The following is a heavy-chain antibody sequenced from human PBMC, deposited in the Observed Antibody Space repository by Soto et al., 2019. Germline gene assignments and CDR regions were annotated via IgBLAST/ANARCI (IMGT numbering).Heavy chain of an antibody. D-gene: IGHD4-17*01. CDR2: ISGSGGST. CDR3: AKDRSKSTTVTTLDY. CDR1: GFTFSSYA. Sequence: PGGSLRLSCAASGFTFSSYAMSWVRQAPGKGLEWVSAISGSGGSTYYADSVKGRFTISRDNSKNTLYLQMNSLRAEDTAVYYCAKDRSKSTTVTTLDYWGQGTLVTVSS. J-gene: IGHJ4*02. V-gene: IGHV3-23*01.